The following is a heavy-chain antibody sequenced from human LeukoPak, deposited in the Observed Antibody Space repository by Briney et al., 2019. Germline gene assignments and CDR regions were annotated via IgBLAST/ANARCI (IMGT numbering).Heavy chain of an antibody. CDR2: MKHYGNEK. CDR1: GITFSKYW. CDR3: ARDLGHSGYDLYDY. V-gene: IGHV3-7*01. Sequence: GGSLRLSCVDSGITFSKYWMNWVRQAPGKGLEWVANMKHYGNEKHYVNSVEGRFTISRDNAKSSLYLQMNNLRAEDTAVYYCARDLGHSGYDLYDYWGQGTLVTVSS. J-gene: IGHJ4*02. D-gene: IGHD5-12*01.